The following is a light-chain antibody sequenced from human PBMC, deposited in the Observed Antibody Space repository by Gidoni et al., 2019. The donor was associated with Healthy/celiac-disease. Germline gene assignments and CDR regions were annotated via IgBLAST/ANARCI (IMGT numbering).Light chain of an antibody. J-gene: IGKJ3*01. CDR1: QGISSY. V-gene: IGKV1-8*01. CDR3: QQYYSYPFT. CDR2: AAS. Sequence: AIRMTQSPSSFSASTGDRVTITCRASQGISSYLAWYQQKPGKAPKLLIYAASTWQSGVPSRFSGSGSGTDFTLTISCLQSEDFATYYCQQYYSYPFTFXPXTKVDIK.